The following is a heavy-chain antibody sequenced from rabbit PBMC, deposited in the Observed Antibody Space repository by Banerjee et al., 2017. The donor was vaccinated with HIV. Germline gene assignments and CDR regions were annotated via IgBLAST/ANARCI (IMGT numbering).Heavy chain of an antibody. D-gene: IGHD4-1*01. Sequence: QEQLVESGGGLVQPEGSLTLTCKASGFTLSSYWMWWVRQAPGKGLEWIGCIYNGDGSTYYASWAKGRFTISKTSSTTVTLQMTSLTAADTATYFCARDVTWGDWDLWGPGTLVTVS. V-gene: IGHV1S45*01. CDR2: IYNGDGST. CDR3: ARDVTWGDWDL. J-gene: IGHJ4*01. CDR1: GFTLSSYW.